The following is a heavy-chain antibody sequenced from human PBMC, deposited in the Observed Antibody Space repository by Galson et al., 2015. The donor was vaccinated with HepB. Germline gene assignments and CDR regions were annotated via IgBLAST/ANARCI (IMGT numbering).Heavy chain of an antibody. J-gene: IGHJ5*02. V-gene: IGHV1-69*06. CDR1: GGTFSSYA. Sequence: SVKVSCKASGGTFSSYAISWVRQAPGQGLEWMGGIIPIFGTANYAQKFQGRVTITADKSTSTAYMELSSLRSEDTAVYYCARGGGYCSGGSCTFDPWGQGTLVTVSS. CDR3: ARGGGYCSGGSCTFDP. D-gene: IGHD2-15*01. CDR2: IIPIFGTA.